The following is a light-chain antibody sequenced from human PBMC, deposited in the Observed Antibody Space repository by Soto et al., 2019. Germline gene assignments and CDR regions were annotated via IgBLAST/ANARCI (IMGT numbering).Light chain of an antibody. CDR2: GAS. Sequence: ENVLTQSPGTLSLSPGERATLSCRASQSVSSSYVTWYQQKPGQAPMLLIYGASSRATDIPDRFSGSGSGTDFTLTISRLEPEDFAVYYCQQYDSSPVTFGQGTKLEIK. J-gene: IGKJ2*01. CDR1: QSVSSSY. V-gene: IGKV3-20*01. CDR3: QQYDSSPVT.